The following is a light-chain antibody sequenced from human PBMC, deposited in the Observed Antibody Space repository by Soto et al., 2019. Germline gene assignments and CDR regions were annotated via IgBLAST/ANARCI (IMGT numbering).Light chain of an antibody. J-gene: IGLJ2*01. V-gene: IGLV2-23*01. Sequence: QSALTQPASVSGSPGQSITISCTGTSSDIGSYNLVSWYQQHPGKAPKLMIYEASKRPSGVSNRFSGSKSGSTASLTISGLQAEDEADYYCCSYAGSSTYVIFGGGTKLTVL. CDR3: CSYAGSSTYVI. CDR1: SSDIGSYNL. CDR2: EAS.